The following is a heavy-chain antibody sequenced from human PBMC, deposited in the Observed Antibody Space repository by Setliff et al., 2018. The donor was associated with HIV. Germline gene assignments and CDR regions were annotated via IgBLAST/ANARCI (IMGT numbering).Heavy chain of an antibody. V-gene: IGHV1-69*08. CDR1: GGSFDMHT. J-gene: IGHJ4*02. D-gene: IGHD6-13*01. Sequence: WASVKVSCKTSGGSFDMHTISWARQAPGQGLEFVGRIIPIIDTTNYAQKFQGRVTITADKSANTTYMELRSLRSEDTAIYYCATMSRSSRNWAIFDYWGQGVLVTVSS. CDR2: IIPIIDTT. CDR3: ATMSRSSRNWAIFDY.